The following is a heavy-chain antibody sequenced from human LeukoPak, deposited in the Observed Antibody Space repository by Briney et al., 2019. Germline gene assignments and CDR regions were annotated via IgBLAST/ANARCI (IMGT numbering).Heavy chain of an antibody. CDR1: CGSISNYY. D-gene: IGHD2-15*01. CDR2: IYSSGST. V-gene: IGHV4-4*08. Sequence: SESLSLTCTVSCGSISNYYWSWIRQPAGKGLEWIGYIYSSGSTNYNPSLKSRVTISVDASKNQFSLKLSSVTAADTAVYYCARDIVVVVADQYYYYYMDVWGKGTTVTVSS. J-gene: IGHJ6*03. CDR3: ARDIVVVVADQYYYYYMDV.